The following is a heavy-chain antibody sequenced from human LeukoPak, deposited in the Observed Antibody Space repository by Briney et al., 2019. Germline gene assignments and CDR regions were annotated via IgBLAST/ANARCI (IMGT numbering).Heavy chain of an antibody. V-gene: IGHV1-2*02. CDR2: INPNSGGT. D-gene: IGHD3-3*01. CDR3: ARLMLYYEFWSCDYYGMDV. CDR1: GYTFTGYY. J-gene: IGHJ6*02. Sequence: ASVKVSCKASGYTFTGYYMHWVRQAPGQGLEWMGWINPNSGGTNYAQKFQGRVTMIRNTSIRRAYMELSRLGSDDTAGYYCARLMLYYEFWSCDYYGMDVGSEETTLTVP.